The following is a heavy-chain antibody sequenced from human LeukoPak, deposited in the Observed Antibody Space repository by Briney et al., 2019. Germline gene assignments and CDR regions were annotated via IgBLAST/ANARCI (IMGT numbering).Heavy chain of an antibody. CDR1: GGSFSGYY. Sequence: SETLSLTCAVYGGSFSGYYWSWIRQPPGKGLGWIGEINHSGSTNYNPSLKSRVTISVDTSKNQFSLKLSSVTAADTAVYYCARGQYSYGPWGQGTLVTVSS. V-gene: IGHV4-34*01. CDR3: ARGQYSYGP. J-gene: IGHJ5*02. CDR2: INHSGST. D-gene: IGHD5-18*01.